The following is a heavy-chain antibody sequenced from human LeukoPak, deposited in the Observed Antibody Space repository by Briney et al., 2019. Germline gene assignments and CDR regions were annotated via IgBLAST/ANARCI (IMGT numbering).Heavy chain of an antibody. J-gene: IGHJ6*02. Sequence: GGSLRLSCAASGFTFSRNWMIWVRQAPGKRLEWVANVNQDGSEKYYVDSVKGRFTISRDNAKNSLFLQMNSLRAEDTAVYYCAKVRTYFYHGLDVWGQGTTVTVSS. V-gene: IGHV3-7*03. D-gene: IGHD1-14*01. CDR1: GFTFSRNW. CDR3: AKVRTYFYHGLDV. CDR2: VNQDGSEK.